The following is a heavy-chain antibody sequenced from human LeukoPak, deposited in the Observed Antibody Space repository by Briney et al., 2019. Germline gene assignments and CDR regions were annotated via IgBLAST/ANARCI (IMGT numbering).Heavy chain of an antibody. Sequence: ASVKVSCKASGYTFTSYAMNWVRQAPGQGLEWMGWINTNTGNPTYAQGFTGRFVFSLDTSVSTAYLQISSLRSEDTAVYYCARSQTMVRGVDYYYYYMDVWGKGTTVTVSS. CDR2: INTNTGNP. J-gene: IGHJ6*03. V-gene: IGHV7-4-1*02. D-gene: IGHD3-10*01. CDR1: GYTFTSYA. CDR3: ARSQTMVRGVDYYYYYMDV.